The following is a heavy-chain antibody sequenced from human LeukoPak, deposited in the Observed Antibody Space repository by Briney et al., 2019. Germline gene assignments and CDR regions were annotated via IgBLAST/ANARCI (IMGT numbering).Heavy chain of an antibody. CDR2: IIPTLGIA. J-gene: IGHJ4*02. V-gene: IGHV1-69*04. Sequence: SVKVPCKASGGTFSSYAISWVRQAPGQGLEWMGRIIPTLGIANYAQKFQGRVTITADKSTSTAYMELSSLRSEDTAVYYCARARDSSGYYYSAYWGQGTLVTVSS. CDR3: ARARDSSGYYYSAY. CDR1: GGTFSSYA. D-gene: IGHD3-22*01.